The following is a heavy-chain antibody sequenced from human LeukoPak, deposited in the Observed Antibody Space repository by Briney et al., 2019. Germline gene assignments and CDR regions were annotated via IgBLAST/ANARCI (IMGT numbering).Heavy chain of an antibody. V-gene: IGHV3-20*04. CDR3: GRDLNWGAFDI. Sequence: GGSLRLSCAASGFTFDDYGMSWVRQAPGKGLEWVSGINWNGGSTGYADSVKGRFTISRDNSRSMVWLQMNSLAAEDTAMYYCGRDLNWGAFDIRGLGTLVTVSS. CDR1: GFTFDDYG. CDR2: INWNGGST. J-gene: IGHJ3*02. D-gene: IGHD7-27*01.